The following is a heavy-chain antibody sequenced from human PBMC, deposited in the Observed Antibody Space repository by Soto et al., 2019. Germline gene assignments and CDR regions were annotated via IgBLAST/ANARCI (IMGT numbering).Heavy chain of an antibody. V-gene: IGHV1-69*13. D-gene: IGHD6-6*01. CDR1: GGTFSSYA. Sequence: SVKVSCKASGGTFSSYAISWVRQAPGQGLEWMGGIIPIFGTANYAQKFQGRVTITADESTSTAYMELSSLRSEDTAVYYCARDRRAARPSRWFDPWGQGTLVTVSS. CDR3: ARDRRAARPSRWFDP. J-gene: IGHJ5*02. CDR2: IIPIFGTA.